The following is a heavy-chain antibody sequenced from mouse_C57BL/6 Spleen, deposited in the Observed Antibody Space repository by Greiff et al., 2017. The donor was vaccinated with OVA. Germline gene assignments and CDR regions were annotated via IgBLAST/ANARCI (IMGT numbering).Heavy chain of an antibody. CDR2: IYPGSGNT. CDR1: GYTFTDYY. D-gene: IGHD2-14*01. CDR3: ARQYAN. V-gene: IGHV1-76*01. Sequence: QVQLKESGAELVRPGASVKLSCKASGYTFTDYYINWVKQRPGQGLEWIARIYPGSGNTYYNEKFKGKATLTAEKSSSTAYMQLSSLTSEDSAVYFCARQYANWGQGTTLTVSS. J-gene: IGHJ2*01.